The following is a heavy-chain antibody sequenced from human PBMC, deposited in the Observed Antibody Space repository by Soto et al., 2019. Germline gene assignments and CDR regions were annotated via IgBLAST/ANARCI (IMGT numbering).Heavy chain of an antibody. CDR2: IKQDGSES. J-gene: IGHJ6*03. D-gene: IGHD3-3*01. V-gene: IGHV3-7*04. CDR1: GFTFSNYW. Sequence: GGSLRLSCAASGFTFSNYWMSWVRQAPGKGLEWVANIKQDGSESYFVDSVKGRFTISRDNTENSLYLQMNSLRGDDTAVYYCARGGTIFGVATRLYHYDYIDVWGRGTPDTVS. CDR3: ARGGTIFGVATRLYHYDYIDV.